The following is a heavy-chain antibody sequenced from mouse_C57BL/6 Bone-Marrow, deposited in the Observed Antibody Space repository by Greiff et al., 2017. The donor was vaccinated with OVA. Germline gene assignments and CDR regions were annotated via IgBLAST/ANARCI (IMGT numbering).Heavy chain of an antibody. D-gene: IGHD1-1*01. Sequence: EVQLQQSGAELVRPGASVKLSCTASGFNIKDDYMHWVKQRPEQGLEWIGWIDPENGDTEYASKFQGKATITADTSSNTAYLQLSSLTSEDTAVYYCTTFRVYYYGSSWDWYFGVWGTGTTVTVSS. CDR3: TTFRVYYYGSSWDWYFGV. CDR2: IDPENGDT. V-gene: IGHV14-4*01. J-gene: IGHJ1*03. CDR1: GFNIKDDY.